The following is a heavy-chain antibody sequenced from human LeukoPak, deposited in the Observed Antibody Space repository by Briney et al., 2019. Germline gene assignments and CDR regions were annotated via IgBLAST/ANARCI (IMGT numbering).Heavy chain of an antibody. CDR3: ARAVTAAAGDYWFDP. D-gene: IGHD6-13*01. J-gene: IGHJ5*02. CDR1: GGSISSYY. CDR2: IYYSGST. V-gene: IGHV4-59*01. Sequence: SETLSLTCTVSGGSISSYYWSWIRQPPGKGLEWIGYIYYSGSTNYNPSLKSRVTISVDTSKNQFSLKLSSVTAADTAVYYCARAVTAAAGDYWFDPWGQGTLVTVSS.